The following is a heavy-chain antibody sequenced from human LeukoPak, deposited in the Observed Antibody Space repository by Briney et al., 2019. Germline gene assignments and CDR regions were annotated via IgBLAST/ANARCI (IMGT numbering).Heavy chain of an antibody. CDR3: AKSLSSTWYYFDY. V-gene: IGHV3-23*01. CDR1: RFTLNTYA. CDR2: ISGSGGST. D-gene: IGHD6-13*01. J-gene: IGHJ4*02. Sequence: GGSLRLSCAASRFTLNTYAMSWVRQAPGKGLEWVSAISGSGGSTYYADSVKGRFTISRDNSKNTLYLQMNSLRAEDTAVYYCAKSLSSTWYYFDYWGQGTLVTVSS.